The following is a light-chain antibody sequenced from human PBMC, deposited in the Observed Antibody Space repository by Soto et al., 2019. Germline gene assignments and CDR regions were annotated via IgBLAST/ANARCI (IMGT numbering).Light chain of an antibody. CDR1: QSVNRW. CDR3: QQYNSYSWT. J-gene: IGKJ1*01. V-gene: IGKV1-5*03. CDR2: EAS. Sequence: IQMTQSPASLSSSVGDRVTITCRASQSVNRWLAWYQQKPGKAPKLLNYEASSLESGVPSRFGGSGSGTEFTLTISSMQPDDFAIYYCQQYNSYSWTFGQGNKVDIK.